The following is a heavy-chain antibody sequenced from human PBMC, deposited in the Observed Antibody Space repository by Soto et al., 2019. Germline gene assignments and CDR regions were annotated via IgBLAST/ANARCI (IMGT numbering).Heavy chain of an antibody. CDR2: IYYSGST. CDR1: GGSISSSSYY. CDR3: ARLLHYDLWSGYPDY. Sequence: QLQLQESGPGLVKPSETLSLTCTVSGGSISSSSYYWGWIRQPPGKGLEWIGSIYYSGSTYYNPSLKSRVTISVDTSKNQFSLKLSSVTAADTAVYYCARLLHYDLWSGYPDYWGQGTLVTVSS. J-gene: IGHJ4*02. D-gene: IGHD3-3*01. V-gene: IGHV4-39*01.